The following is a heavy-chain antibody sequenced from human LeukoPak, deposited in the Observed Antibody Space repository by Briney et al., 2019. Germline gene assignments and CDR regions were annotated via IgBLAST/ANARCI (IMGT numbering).Heavy chain of an antibody. CDR1: GYTFTGYY. D-gene: IGHD3-3*01. Sequence: ASVKVSCKASGYTFTGYYMHWVRQAPGQGLEWMGWINPNSGGTNYAQKFQGRATMARDTSISTAYMELSRLRSDDTAVYYCARDRYFSSGVLTSWGQGTLVTVSS. V-gene: IGHV1-2*02. CDR2: INPNSGGT. CDR3: ARDRYFSSGVLTS. J-gene: IGHJ4*02.